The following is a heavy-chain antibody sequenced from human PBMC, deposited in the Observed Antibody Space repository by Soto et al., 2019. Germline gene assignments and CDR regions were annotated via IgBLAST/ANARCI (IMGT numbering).Heavy chain of an antibody. CDR3: AKDPVPEIGYFDY. CDR1: GFTFSSYA. D-gene: IGHD2-2*01. Sequence: GGSLRLSCAASGFTFSSYAMSWVRQAPGKGLEWVSAISGSGGSTYYADSVKGRYTISRDNSKNTLYLQMNSLRAEDTAVYYCAKDPVPEIGYFDYWGQGSLVTVSS. J-gene: IGHJ4*02. CDR2: ISGSGGST. V-gene: IGHV3-23*01.